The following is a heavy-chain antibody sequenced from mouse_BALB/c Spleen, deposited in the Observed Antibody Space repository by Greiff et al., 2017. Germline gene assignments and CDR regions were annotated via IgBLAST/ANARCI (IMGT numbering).Heavy chain of an antibody. CDR3: ARGYYYGSSYYAMDY. V-gene: IGHV5-6-5*01. D-gene: IGHD1-1*01. Sequence: EVKLMESGGGLVKPGGSLKLSCAASGFTFSSYAMSWVRQTPEKRLEWVASISSGGSTYYPDSVKGRFTISRDNARNILYLQMSSLRSEDTAMYYCARGYYYGSSYYAMDYWGQGTSVTVSS. CDR2: ISSGGST. CDR1: GFTFSSYA. J-gene: IGHJ4*01.